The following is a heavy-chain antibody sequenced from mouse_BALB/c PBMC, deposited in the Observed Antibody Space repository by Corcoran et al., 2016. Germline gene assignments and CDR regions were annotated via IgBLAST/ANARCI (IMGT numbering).Heavy chain of an antibody. CDR2: INPYNDGT. CDR1: GYTFTSYV. Sequence: EVQLQQSGPELVKPGASVKMSCKASGYTFTSYVMHWVKQKPGQGLEWIGYINPYNDGTKYNEKCKGKATLTSDKSSSTAYMERSSLTAEDSAVYYCARERKQSFYDYLAYWCQGTLVTVSA. D-gene: IGHD2-4*01. J-gene: IGHJ3*01. V-gene: IGHV1S136*01. CDR3: ARERKQSFYDYLAY.